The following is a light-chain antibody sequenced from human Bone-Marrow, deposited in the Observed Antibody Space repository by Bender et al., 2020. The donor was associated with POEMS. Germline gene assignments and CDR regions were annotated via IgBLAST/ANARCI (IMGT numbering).Light chain of an antibody. Sequence: QSALTQPASVSGSPGQSITISCTGTSSDVGSHYLVSWYQQYPGKAPKVMIYEGSKRPSGVSYRFSGSKSSGTASLTISGLQADDEADYYCCSYAGSVLFGGGTKLTVL. CDR3: CSYAGSVL. CDR1: SSDVGSHYL. V-gene: IGLV2-23*01. J-gene: IGLJ2*01. CDR2: EGS.